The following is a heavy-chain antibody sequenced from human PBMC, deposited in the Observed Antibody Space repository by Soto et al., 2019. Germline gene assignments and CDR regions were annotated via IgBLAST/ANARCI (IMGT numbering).Heavy chain of an antibody. Sequence: EVQLVESGGGLVQPGGSLRLSCAASGFTFSSYWMHWVRQAPGKGLVWVSRINSDGSSTSYAGSVKGRFTIARDNAKNTLYLQMNRLGAEDHGFYFCARAGGCGSDFDYWGQGTVVTVSS. D-gene: IGHD2-21*01. CDR3: ARAGGCGSDFDY. CDR2: INSDGSST. CDR1: GFTFSSYW. V-gene: IGHV3-74*01. J-gene: IGHJ4*02.